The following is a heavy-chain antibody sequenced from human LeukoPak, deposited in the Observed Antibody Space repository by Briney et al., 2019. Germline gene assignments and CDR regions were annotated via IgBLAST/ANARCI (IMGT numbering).Heavy chain of an antibody. J-gene: IGHJ4*02. D-gene: IGHD6-25*01. V-gene: IGHV4-4*02. CDR2: VHLDGRT. CDR3: AREGGFYRPLDY. CDR1: GGSVSSTNW. Sequence: SETLSLTCGVSGGSVSSTNWWTWIRQPPGKGLEWIGEVHLDGRTNFNPSLKSRLTMSVDLSESHVSLKLTSVTAADTAVYYCAREGGFYRPLDYSGQGTLVTVSS.